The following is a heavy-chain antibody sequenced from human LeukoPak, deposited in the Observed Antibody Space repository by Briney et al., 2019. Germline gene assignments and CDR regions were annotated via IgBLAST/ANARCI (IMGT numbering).Heavy chain of an antibody. D-gene: IGHD3-22*01. V-gene: IGHV1-2*02. CDR1: GYTFTGYY. Sequence: ASVKVSCKASGYTFTGYYMHWVRQAPGQGREGMGWINPNRGGTNYAQKCEGRVTITRDTSITTAYMELRSLTSDDTAVYYCARGASYDSSGYGYWGQGTLVTVSS. CDR3: ARGASYDSSGYGY. CDR2: INPNRGGT. J-gene: IGHJ4*02.